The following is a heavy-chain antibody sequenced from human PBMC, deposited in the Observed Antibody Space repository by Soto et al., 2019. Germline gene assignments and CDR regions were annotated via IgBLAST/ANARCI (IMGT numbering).Heavy chain of an antibody. J-gene: IGHJ4*02. V-gene: IGHV3-53*01. CDR3: AARGGGGGY. D-gene: IGHD3-10*01. CDR1: GFTVSNNY. Sequence: EVQLVESGGGLIQPGGSLRLSCAVSGFTVSNNYMSWVRQAPGKGLEGVSVIYSGGYTAYGDSVKGRFTISRDNSKTHLYLQGNGRGAAVPAVYYWAARGGGGGYWGQGTLVTVSS. CDR2: IYSGGYT.